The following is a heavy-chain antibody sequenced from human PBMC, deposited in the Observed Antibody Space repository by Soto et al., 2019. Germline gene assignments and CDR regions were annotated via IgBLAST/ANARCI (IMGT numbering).Heavy chain of an antibody. CDR1: GFTFSNFS. Sequence: EVLLVESGGGLVQPGGSLRLSCVASGFTFSNFSMNWVRQAPGKGLEWLSHISGSGYTTYYADAVKGRFTISRDNSNNSLFLQMSSLRDEDTAVYYCARGDDFSRFDPWGQGILVTVSP. CDR2: ISGSGYTT. D-gene: IGHD3-3*01. V-gene: IGHV3-48*02. CDR3: ARGDDFSRFDP. J-gene: IGHJ5*02.